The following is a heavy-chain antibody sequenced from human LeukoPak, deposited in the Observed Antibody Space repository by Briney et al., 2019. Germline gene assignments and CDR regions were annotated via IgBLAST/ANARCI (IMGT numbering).Heavy chain of an antibody. J-gene: IGHJ4*02. CDR2: IYSGGST. V-gene: IGHV3-53*01. CDR3: ARRGSSGWHHDY. D-gene: IGHD6-19*01. Sequence: GGSLRLSCAASGFTVSSNSMNWVRQAPGKGLEWVSSIYSGGSTYYADLVKGRFTISRDDSQNTLYLQMNSLRADGTAVYYCARRGSSGWHHDYWGQGTLVTVSS. CDR1: GFTVSSNS.